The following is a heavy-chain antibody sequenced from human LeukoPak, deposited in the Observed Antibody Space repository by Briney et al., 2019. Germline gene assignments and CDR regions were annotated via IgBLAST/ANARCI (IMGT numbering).Heavy chain of an antibody. CDR1: GYTFTSYY. CDR2: INPSGGST. V-gene: IGHV1-46*01. CDR3: AAPKLYSSGWYEMTSYYYYGMDV. Sequence: ASVKVSCKASGYTFTSYYMHWVRQAPGQGLEWMGIINPSGGSTSYAQKFQERVTITRDMSTSKAYMELSSLRSEDTAVYYCAAPKLYSSGWYEMTSYYYYGMDVWGQGTTVTVSS. J-gene: IGHJ6*02. D-gene: IGHD6-19*01.